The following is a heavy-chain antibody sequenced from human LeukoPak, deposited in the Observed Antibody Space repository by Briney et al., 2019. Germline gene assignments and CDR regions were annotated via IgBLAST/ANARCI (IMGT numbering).Heavy chain of an antibody. D-gene: IGHD3-16*01. V-gene: IGHV4-31*03. J-gene: IGHJ6*02. CDR3: ARLKMGGYGMDV. CDR1: GGSISSGGYY. Sequence: SETLSLTCTVSGGSISSGGYYWSRIRQHPGKGLEWIAYIYYSGSTYYNPSLKSRLTIAVDTSQNQFSLKLSSVTAADTAVYYCARLKMGGYGMDVWGQGTTVTVSS. CDR2: IYYSGST.